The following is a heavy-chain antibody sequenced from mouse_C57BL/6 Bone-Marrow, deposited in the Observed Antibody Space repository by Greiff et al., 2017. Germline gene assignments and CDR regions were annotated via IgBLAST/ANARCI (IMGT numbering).Heavy chain of an antibody. D-gene: IGHD2-12*01. CDR2: IYPGGGYT. Sequence: VQLQESGPELVKPGASVKISCKASGYAFSSSWMNWVKQRPGHGLEWIGDIYPGGGYTNYNEKFKGKATLTADKSSSTAYMQFSSLTSEDSAIYYCARHSNDGYAMDYWGQGASGTVST. V-gene: IGHV1-63*01. J-gene: IGHJ4*01. CDR1: GYAFSSSW. CDR3: ARHSNDGYAMDY.